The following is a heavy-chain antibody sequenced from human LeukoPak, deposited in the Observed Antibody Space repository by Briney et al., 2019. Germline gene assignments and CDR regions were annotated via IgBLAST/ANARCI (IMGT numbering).Heavy chain of an antibody. CDR2: MNPNSGNT. CDR1: GYTFTSYD. V-gene: IGHV1-8*03. Sequence: ASVKVSCKASGYTFTSYDINWVRQATGQGLEWMGWMNPNSGNTGYAQKFQGRVTITRNTSISTAYMELSSLRSEDTAVYYCARASSFTYYYGSGGYFNVPPFDSWGQGTLVTVSP. CDR3: ARASSFTYYYGSGGYFNVPPFDS. J-gene: IGHJ4*02. D-gene: IGHD3-10*01.